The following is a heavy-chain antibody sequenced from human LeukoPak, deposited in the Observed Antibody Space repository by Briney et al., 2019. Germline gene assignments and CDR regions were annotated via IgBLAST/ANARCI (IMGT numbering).Heavy chain of an antibody. D-gene: IGHD3-22*01. V-gene: IGHV3-30*18. J-gene: IGHJ4*02. CDR3: AKGYYYDSSGYYQHFDH. CDR1: GFTFSSFG. CDR2: ISYDGSNQ. Sequence: GSLRLSCAASGFTFSSFGIHWVRQAPGKGLEWVALISYDGSNQCYADSVKGRFTISRDNSKNTLYLQMNSLRAEDTAVYYCAKGYYYDSSGYYQHFDHWGQGTLVTVSS.